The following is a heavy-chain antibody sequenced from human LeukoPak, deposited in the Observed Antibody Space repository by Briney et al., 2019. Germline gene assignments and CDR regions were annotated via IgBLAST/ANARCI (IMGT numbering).Heavy chain of an antibody. J-gene: IGHJ4*02. CDR2: ISWNSDNI. CDR1: GFTFSIYG. V-gene: IGHV3-9*01. D-gene: IGHD5-12*01. CDR3: AINGGGDSGYGNFDY. Sequence: GGSLRLSCAASGFTFSIYGMSWVRQAPGKGLEWVSGISWNSDNIDYADSVKGRFTTSRDNAKNSLYLHMNSLRAEDTALYYCAINGGGDSGYGNFDYGGQRPLVTVSS.